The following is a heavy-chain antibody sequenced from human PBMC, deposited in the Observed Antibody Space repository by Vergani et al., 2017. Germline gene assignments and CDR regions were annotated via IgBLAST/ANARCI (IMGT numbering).Heavy chain of an antibody. CDR2: IKQDGSEK. J-gene: IGHJ2*01. Sequence: EVQLVESGGGLVQPGGSLRLSCAASGFTFSSYWMSWVRQAPGKGLEWVANIKQDGSEKYYVDSVKGRFTISRDNAKNSLYLQMNSLRAEDTAVYYCARALGYCSSTSCYDWYFDLWGRGTLVTVSS. CDR3: ARALGYCSSTSCYDWYFDL. D-gene: IGHD2-2*01. CDR1: GFTFSSYW. V-gene: IGHV3-7*01.